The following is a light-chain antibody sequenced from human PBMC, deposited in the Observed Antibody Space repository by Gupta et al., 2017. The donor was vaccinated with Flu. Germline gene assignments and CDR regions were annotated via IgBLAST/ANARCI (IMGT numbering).Light chain of an antibody. CDR3: SSYTSSSTLV. CDR2: DVG. Sequence: TSSDVGGYTYVSWYQQHPGKAPKLMIYDVGNRPSGVSNRFSGSKSGNTASLTISGLQAEDEADYYCSSYTSSSTLVFGGGTKLTVL. V-gene: IGLV2-14*04. J-gene: IGLJ2*01. CDR1: SSDVGGYTY.